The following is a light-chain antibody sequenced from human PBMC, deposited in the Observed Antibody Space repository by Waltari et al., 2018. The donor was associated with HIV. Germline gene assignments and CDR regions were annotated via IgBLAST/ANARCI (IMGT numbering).Light chain of an antibody. CDR1: QDLRNY. CDR2: DAS. V-gene: IGKV1-33*01. Sequence: DIQMTQSLCSLSASVGNRVTITCQASQDLRNYFKWSQQKTGKAPKFLIYDASSLETGVPSRFSGSGSGTDLTFTISSLQPEDLATYYCQQYDNLPRTFGQGTKVEIK. CDR3: QQYDNLPRT. J-gene: IGKJ1*01.